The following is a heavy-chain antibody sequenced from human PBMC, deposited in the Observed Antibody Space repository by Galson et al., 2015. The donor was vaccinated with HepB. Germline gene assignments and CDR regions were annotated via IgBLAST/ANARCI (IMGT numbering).Heavy chain of an antibody. CDR2: ISSGSSGI. CDR1: GFIFDNYA. Sequence: SLRLSCAASGFIFDNYAMTWVRQAPGKGLEWVSYISSGSSGIYYADSVKGRFTISRDNAKNSLYLQMNSLRAEDTAVYYCARWRGSYYFDYWGQGTLVTASS. CDR3: ARWRGSYYFDY. D-gene: IGHD1-26*01. V-gene: IGHV3-48*01. J-gene: IGHJ4*02.